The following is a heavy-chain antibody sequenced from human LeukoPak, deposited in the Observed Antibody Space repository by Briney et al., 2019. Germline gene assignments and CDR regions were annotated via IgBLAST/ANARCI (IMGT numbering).Heavy chain of an antibody. CDR1: GITFSSDP. V-gene: IGHV3-30*04. CDR2: ISYDGSQK. Sequence: GGSLRLSCVASGITFSSDPMHWVRQAPGKGLEWVAVISYDGSQKYYADSVKGRFTISRDNSKNTLYLQMNSLRREDTAVYYCAKGSDDFYDLWSGFYTNWFDPWGQGTLVTVSS. D-gene: IGHD3-3*01. J-gene: IGHJ5*02. CDR3: AKGSDDFYDLWSGFYTNWFDP.